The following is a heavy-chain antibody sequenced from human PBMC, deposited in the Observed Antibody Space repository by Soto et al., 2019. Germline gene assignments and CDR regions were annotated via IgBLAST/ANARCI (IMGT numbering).Heavy chain of an antibody. D-gene: IGHD1-1*01. CDR3: AKIISRGTGDAFHV. CDR2: ISQDGTEK. V-gene: IGHV3-30*18. CDR1: GFDFSDYR. J-gene: IGHJ3*01. Sequence: QVLLVESGGGVVQPGRSLRLSCAASGFDFSDYRMHWVRQAPGTGLEWVGAISQDGTEKFYGESTLGRFTISRDNSERTLSLQMDSLRPKDTAVYFCAKIISRGTGDAFHVWGQGTKVTVSS.